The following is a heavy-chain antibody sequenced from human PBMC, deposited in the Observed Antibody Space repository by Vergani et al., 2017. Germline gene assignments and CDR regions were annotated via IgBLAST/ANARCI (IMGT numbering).Heavy chain of an antibody. D-gene: IGHD4-17*01. CDR2: IYTGGST. V-gene: IGHV3-53*01. Sequence: EVQLVESGGGLIQPGGSLRLSCVVSGFTVSNNYMSWVRQTPGKGLEWVSLIYTGGSTSYADSVMGRFTISRDNSKNMLYLQMNSLRAEDTAVYYCAKDPYGDFDYWGQGTLVTVSS. CDR1: GFTVSNNY. CDR3: AKDPYGDFDY. J-gene: IGHJ4*02.